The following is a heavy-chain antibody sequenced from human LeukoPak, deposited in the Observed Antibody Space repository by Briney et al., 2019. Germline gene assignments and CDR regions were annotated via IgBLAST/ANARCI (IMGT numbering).Heavy chain of an antibody. CDR1: GFTFSSYG. CDR2: IWYDGSNK. CDR3: ARNETGSGAFDI. Sequence: SGRSLRLSCAASGFTFSSYGMHWVRQAPGKGLEWVAVIWYDGSNKYYADSVKGRFTISRDNSKNTLYLQMNSPRVEDTAVYYCARNETGSGAFDIWGQGTMVTVSS. J-gene: IGHJ3*02. V-gene: IGHV3-33*01. D-gene: IGHD3-10*01.